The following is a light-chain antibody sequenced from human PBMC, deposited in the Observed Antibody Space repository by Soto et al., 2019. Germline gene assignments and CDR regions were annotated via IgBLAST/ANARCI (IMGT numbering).Light chain of an antibody. V-gene: IGKV1-5*03. CDR2: KAS. Sequence: IQMTQSPSTLSASIGDRVTIASLAIQSSSSWLACYQQKPGKAPKLLIYKASILDSGVLSRFSGSGSGTELSLTIISLQAEDFDTYYCQLYNTYWTFAQGTKVEIK. J-gene: IGKJ1*01. CDR3: QLYNTYWT. CDR1: QSSSSW.